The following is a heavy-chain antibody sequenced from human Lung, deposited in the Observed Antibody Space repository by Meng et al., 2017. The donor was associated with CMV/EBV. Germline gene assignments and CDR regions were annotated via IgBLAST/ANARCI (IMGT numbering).Heavy chain of an antibody. V-gene: IGHV3-20*02. J-gene: IGHJ4*02. CDR2: FNWNGEST. D-gene: IGHD6-13*01. CDR1: GFTFDAYG. CDR3: ARGGSSSWRQGVFDY. Sequence: GGSXRLXFAASGFTFDAYGVSWVPKVPGKGLEWVSGFNWNGESTGYADSVKGRFTISRDNAKNALYLQMNSLRAEDTDLYHCARGGSSSWRQGVFDYWGQGXLVTVSS.